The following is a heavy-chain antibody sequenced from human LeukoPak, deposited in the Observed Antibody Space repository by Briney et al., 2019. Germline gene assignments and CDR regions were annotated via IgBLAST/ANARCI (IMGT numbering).Heavy chain of an antibody. CDR1: GFTFSDFY. CDR2: ISGSAHDV. J-gene: IGHJ4*02. CDR3: SRDPRHNDY. Sequence: GGSLRLSCAASGFTFSDFYMTWIRQAPGKGLELLSYISGSAHDVNYIDSVRGRFTISRDNAKNSLYLHMNSLTVEDTAVYYCSRDPRHNDYWGQGTLVTVSS. V-gene: IGHV3-11*01.